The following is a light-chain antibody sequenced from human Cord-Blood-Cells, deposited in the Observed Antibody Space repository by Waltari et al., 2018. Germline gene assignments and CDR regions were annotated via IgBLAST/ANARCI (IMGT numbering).Light chain of an antibody. CDR3: QQYNSYPWT. CDR2: KAS. CDR1: QSISSW. V-gene: IGKV1-5*03. Sequence: DIQMTQSPSTLSASVGDRVTITCRASQSISSWLAWYQQKPGKAPTLLIYKASSLESGVPSRFSGSGSGTEFTLTISSLQPDDFATYYGQQYNSYPWTFGQGTKVEIK. J-gene: IGKJ1*01.